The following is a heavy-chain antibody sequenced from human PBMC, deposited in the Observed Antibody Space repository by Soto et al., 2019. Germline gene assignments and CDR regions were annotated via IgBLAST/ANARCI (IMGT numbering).Heavy chain of an antibody. J-gene: IGHJ4*02. CDR1: GFTFSSYG. CDR2: ISYDGSNK. CDR3: AKESGCTNGVCSALGMDY. Sequence: PGGSLRLSCAASGFTFSSYGMHWVRQAPGKGLEWVAVISYDGSNKYYADSVKGRFTISRDNSKNTLYLQMNSLRAEDTAVYYCAKESGCTNGVCSALGMDYWGQGTLVTVSS. V-gene: IGHV3-30*18. D-gene: IGHD2-8*01.